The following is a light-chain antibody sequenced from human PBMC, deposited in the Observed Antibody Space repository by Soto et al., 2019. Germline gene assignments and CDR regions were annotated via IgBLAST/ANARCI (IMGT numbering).Light chain of an antibody. Sequence: QSVLTQPPSASGSPGQSVTISCIGASSDVGRYNFVSWHQQHPGKAPKLMIYNVYDRPSGISYRFSGSKSGNTASLTISGLQGEDEADYYCSAYTVSRTYVFGTGTKVTVL. CDR3: SAYTVSRTYV. V-gene: IGLV2-14*03. CDR2: NVY. CDR1: SSDVGRYNF. J-gene: IGLJ1*01.